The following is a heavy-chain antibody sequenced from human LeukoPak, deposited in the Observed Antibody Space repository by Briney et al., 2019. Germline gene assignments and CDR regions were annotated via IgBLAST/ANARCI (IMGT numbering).Heavy chain of an antibody. CDR1: GGSISSGSYY. CDR2: IYTSGST. Sequence: SQTLSLTCTVSGGSISSGSYYWSWIRQPAGKGLEWIGRIYTSGSTNYNPSLKSRVTISVDTSKNQFSLKLSSVTAADTAVYYFGGEPVGATAPFDYWGQGTLVTVSS. J-gene: IGHJ4*02. D-gene: IGHD1-26*01. CDR3: GGEPVGATAPFDY. V-gene: IGHV4-61*02.